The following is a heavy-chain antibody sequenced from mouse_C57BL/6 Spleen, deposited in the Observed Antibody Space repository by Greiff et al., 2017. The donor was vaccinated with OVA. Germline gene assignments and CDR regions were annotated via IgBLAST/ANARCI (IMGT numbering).Heavy chain of an antibody. D-gene: IGHD3-2*02. CDR1: GYTFTDYY. V-gene: IGHV1-26*01. J-gene: IGHJ2*01. Sequence: EVQLQQSGPELVKPGASVKISCKASGYTFTDYYMNLVKQSHGKSLEWIGDINPNNGGTSYNQKFKGKATLTVDKSSSTAYMELRSLTSEDSAVYYCARGTAQALLFDYWGQGTTLTVSS. CDR3: ARGTAQALLFDY. CDR2: INPNNGGT.